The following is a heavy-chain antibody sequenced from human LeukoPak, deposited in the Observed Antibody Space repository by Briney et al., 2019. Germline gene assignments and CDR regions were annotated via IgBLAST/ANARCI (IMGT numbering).Heavy chain of an antibody. J-gene: IGHJ5*02. Sequence: ASVKVSCRASGYTLTSYGISWVRQAPGQGLEWMGWISAYNGNTNYAQKLQGRVTMTTDTSTSTAYMELRSLRSDDTAVYYCARQVVPPHWFDPWGXGTLVTVSS. D-gene: IGHD2-2*01. V-gene: IGHV1-18*01. CDR1: GYTLTSYG. CDR3: ARQVVPPHWFDP. CDR2: ISAYNGNT.